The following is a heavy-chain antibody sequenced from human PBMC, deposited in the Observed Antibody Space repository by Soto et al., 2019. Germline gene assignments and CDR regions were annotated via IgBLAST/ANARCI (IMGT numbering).Heavy chain of an antibody. D-gene: IGHD3-22*01. J-gene: IGHJ4*02. CDR3: SRYYYDSSGLLDY. Sequence: QVQLVESGGGVVQPGRSLRLSCAASGFTFSSYGMHWVRQAPGKGLEWVAVIWYDGSNKYYADCVKGRFTISRDNSKNTLYLQMNSLTAEDMAVYYCSRYYYDSSGLLDYWGQVILVTVSS. CDR2: IWYDGSNK. CDR1: GFTFSSYG. V-gene: IGHV3-33*01.